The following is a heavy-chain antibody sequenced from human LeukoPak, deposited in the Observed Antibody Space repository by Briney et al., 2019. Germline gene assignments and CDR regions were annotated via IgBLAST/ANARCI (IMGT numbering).Heavy chain of an antibody. CDR3: ARHMTVYYYGSGSYLNRFDP. CDR2: IYYSGST. CDR1: GGSISSSSYY. J-gene: IGHJ5*02. D-gene: IGHD3-10*01. V-gene: IGHV4-39*01. Sequence: SETLSLTCTVSGGSISSSSYYWGWIRQPPGKGLEWIGSIYYSGSTYYNPSLKSRVIISVDTSKNQFSLKLSSVTAADTAVYYCARHMTVYYYGSGSYLNRFDPWGQGTLVTVSS.